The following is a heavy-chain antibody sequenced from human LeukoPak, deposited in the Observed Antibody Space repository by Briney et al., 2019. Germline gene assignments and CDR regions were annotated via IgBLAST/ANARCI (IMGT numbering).Heavy chain of an antibody. CDR1: GGSFSGYY. J-gene: IGHJ5*02. D-gene: IGHD1-1*01. Sequence: SETLSLTCAVYGGSFSGYYWSWIRQPPGKGLEWIGEINHSGSTYYNPSLKSRVTISVDTSKNQFSLKLSSVTAADTAVYYCARVVNWNDFLYWFDPWGQGTLVTVSS. CDR3: ARVVNWNDFLYWFDP. CDR2: INHSGST. V-gene: IGHV4-34*01.